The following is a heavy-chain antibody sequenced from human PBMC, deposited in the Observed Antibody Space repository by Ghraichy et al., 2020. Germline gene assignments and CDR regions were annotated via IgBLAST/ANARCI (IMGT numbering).Heavy chain of an antibody. CDR2: INQDGSAI. Sequence: GGSLRLSFEVSGFTFTSYWVNWVRQAPGKGLEWVANINQDGSAIYYVDSVKGRFTISRDNAKNSLYLQMKSLRAEDTAVYYCARTLAVAGTRGFDYWGQGTVVTVSS. J-gene: IGHJ4*02. CDR3: ARTLAVAGTRGFDY. V-gene: IGHV3-7*01. D-gene: IGHD6-19*01. CDR1: GFTFTSYW.